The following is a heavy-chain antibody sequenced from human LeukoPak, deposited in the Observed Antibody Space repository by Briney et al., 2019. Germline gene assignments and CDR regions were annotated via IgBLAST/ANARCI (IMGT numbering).Heavy chain of an antibody. D-gene: IGHD2-8*01. CDR3: AKDRCSNGIGCYYYYVDV. CDR2: IQYDGSNQ. CDR1: GFTFNAYG. V-gene: IGHV3-30*02. Sequence: GGSLRLSCAAPGFTFNAYGMHWVRQAPGKGLEGVAYIQYDGSNQQYADSVKGRFSISRDSSKNILYLQMNSLRAEDTAVYYCAKDRCSNGIGCYYYYVDVWGKGTTVTISS. J-gene: IGHJ6*03.